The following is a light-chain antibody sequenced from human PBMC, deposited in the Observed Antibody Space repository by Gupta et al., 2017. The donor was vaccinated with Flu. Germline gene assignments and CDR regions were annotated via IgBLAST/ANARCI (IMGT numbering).Light chain of an antibody. J-gene: IGLJ3*02. V-gene: IGLV2-14*04. CDR3: SSYMSTNILGV. CDR2: TAN. CDR1: GRWNH. Sequence: GRWNHLTCYQQPQAEAPHLMIFTANNRHSGVSHRFSCSMPGNTASLPISALQADDEADDYCSSYMSTNILGVFGGGTKLTVL.